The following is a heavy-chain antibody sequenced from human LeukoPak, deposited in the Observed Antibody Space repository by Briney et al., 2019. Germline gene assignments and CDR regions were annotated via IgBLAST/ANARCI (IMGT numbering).Heavy chain of an antibody. Sequence: PGGSLRLSCAASGFTFSSYAMSWVRQAPGKRLEWVSAISGSGGGTYYADSVRGRFTISRDDSKNTLYLQLNSLRAEDTAVYYCATDLILTGYYSGDYWGQGTPVTVSS. V-gene: IGHV3-23*01. CDR3: ATDLILTGYYSGDY. CDR1: GFTFSSYA. J-gene: IGHJ4*02. D-gene: IGHD3-9*01. CDR2: ISGSGGGT.